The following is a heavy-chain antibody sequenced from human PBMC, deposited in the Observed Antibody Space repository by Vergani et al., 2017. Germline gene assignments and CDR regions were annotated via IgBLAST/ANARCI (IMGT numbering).Heavy chain of an antibody. D-gene: IGHD2/OR15-2a*01. CDR1: GGTFSSYA. V-gene: IGHV1-69*13. Sequence: QVQLVQSGAEVTKPGSSVKVSCKVSGGTFSSYALSWVRQAPGQGLGWMGGIIPIFGTPKYAQKFRGRVTINADESTSTAYMELSSLRSEDTAVYYCGGVISHYYYRGVWGKRATVSVS. J-gene: IGHJ6*03. CDR3: GGVISHYYYRGV. CDR2: IIPIFGTP.